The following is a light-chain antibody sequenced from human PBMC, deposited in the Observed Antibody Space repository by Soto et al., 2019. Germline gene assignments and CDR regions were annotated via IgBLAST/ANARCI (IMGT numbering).Light chain of an antibody. CDR1: QRLLHSNGNYF. Sequence: EIVMTQSPPSLTVTPGEPASISWRSSQRLLHSNGNYFLDWYLQKPGQSPQLLIYLGFNRDSGVPDRVSGSGAGTDFTLKISRVEAEDVGVYYCMQALQTPYTFGQGTRLEIK. CDR3: MQALQTPYT. CDR2: LGF. J-gene: IGKJ2*01. V-gene: IGKV2-28*01.